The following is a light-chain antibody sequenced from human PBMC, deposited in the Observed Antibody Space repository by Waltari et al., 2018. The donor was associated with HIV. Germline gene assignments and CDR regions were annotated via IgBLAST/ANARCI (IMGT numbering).Light chain of an antibody. CDR3: QIHDSAPVT. Sequence: DIQVTQSPSSLSSSVGDSVTFTCRTSQGINNDLAWNQQKPGKVPKLLIYGASGLQSGVPSRFSGSESETVFTLTSNSLQPEDLAAYDCQIHDSAPVTFGGGTKVEI. J-gene: IGKJ4*01. V-gene: IGKV1-27*01. CDR1: QGINND. CDR2: GAS.